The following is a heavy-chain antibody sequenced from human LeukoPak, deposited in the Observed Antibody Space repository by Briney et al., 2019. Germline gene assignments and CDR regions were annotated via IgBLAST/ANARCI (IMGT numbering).Heavy chain of an antibody. Sequence: SETLSLTCAVYGGSFSGYYWSWIRQSPGKGLEWIGEIDHSGSTNYNPSLKSRVTISVDTSKNQFSLKLSSVTAADTAVYYCASNGVARWWPLDYWGQGTLVTVSS. CDR3: ASNGVARWWPLDY. CDR1: GGSFSGYY. D-gene: IGHD2-15*01. V-gene: IGHV4-34*01. CDR2: IDHSGST. J-gene: IGHJ4*02.